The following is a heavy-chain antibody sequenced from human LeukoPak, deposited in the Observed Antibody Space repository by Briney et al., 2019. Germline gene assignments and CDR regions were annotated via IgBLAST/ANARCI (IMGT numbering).Heavy chain of an antibody. CDR1: GFTFSSYA. V-gene: IGHV3-23*01. CDR2: ISGSGGST. CDR3: AKVRQRVTIFGVPPGD. J-gene: IGHJ4*02. Sequence: PGGSLRLSCAASGFTFSSYAMSWVRQAPGKGLEWVSAISGSGGSTYYADSVKGRFTISRDNSKNTLYLQMNSLRAEDTAVYYCAKVRQRVTIFGVPPGDWGQGTLVTVSS. D-gene: IGHD3-3*01.